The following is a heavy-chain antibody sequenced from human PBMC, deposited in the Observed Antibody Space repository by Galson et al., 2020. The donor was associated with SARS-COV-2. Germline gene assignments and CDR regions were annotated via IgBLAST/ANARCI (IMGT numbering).Heavy chain of an antibody. D-gene: IGHD3-9*01. V-gene: IGHV2-70*04. Sequence: GPTLVKPTQTLTLTCTFSGFSLSTSGMRVTWIRQPPGKALEWLARIDWDDDKFYSTSLKTRLTISKDTSKNQVVLTMTNMDPVDTATYYCARSYYGILTGYYWTFDYWGQGTLVTVSS. J-gene: IGHJ4*02. CDR2: IDWDDDK. CDR1: GFSLSTSGMR. CDR3: ARSYYGILTGYYWTFDY.